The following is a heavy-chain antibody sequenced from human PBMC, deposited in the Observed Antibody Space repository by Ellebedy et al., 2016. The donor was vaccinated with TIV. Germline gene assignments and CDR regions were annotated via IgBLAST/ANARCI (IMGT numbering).Heavy chain of an antibody. V-gene: IGHV1-2*02. J-gene: IGHJ4*02. CDR1: GYTFSGYY. Sequence: AASVKVSCKASGYTFSGYYIHWVRQAPGQGLQWMGWIRPNTGDTNFAEKFQCRVTLTRDTSVSTAYMQLGGLRSDDSAVYFCARREESIGFYPFDSWGQGTLVTVSS. D-gene: IGHD3-3*01. CDR2: IRPNTGDT. CDR3: ARREESIGFYPFDS.